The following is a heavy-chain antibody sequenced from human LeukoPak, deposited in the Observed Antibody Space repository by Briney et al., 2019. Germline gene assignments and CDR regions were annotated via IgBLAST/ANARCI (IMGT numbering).Heavy chain of an antibody. CDR2: ISYDGSNK. CDR3: AKQKWFGELQYYFDC. V-gene: IGHV3-30*18. J-gene: IGHJ4*01. D-gene: IGHD3-10*01. CDR1: GFTFSSYG. Sequence: GGSLRLSCAASGFTFSSYGMHWVRQAPGKGLEWVAVISYDGSNKYYADSVKGRFTVSRDNSKNTLYLQMNSLRAEDTAVYYCAKQKWFGELQYYFDCWGQEPWSPSPQ.